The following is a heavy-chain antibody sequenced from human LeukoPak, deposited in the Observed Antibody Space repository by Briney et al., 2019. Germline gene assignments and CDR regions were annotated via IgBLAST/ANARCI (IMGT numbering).Heavy chain of an antibody. CDR2: IYYSGST. J-gene: IGHJ3*02. Sequence: SETLXLTCTVSGGSISSSSYYWGWIRQPPGKGLEWIGSIYYSGSTYNPSLKSRVTLSVDTSKNQFSLKLSSVTAADTAVYYCVRALPRLWHDAFDIWGQGTMVTVSS. V-gene: IGHV4-39*01. D-gene: IGHD6-25*01. CDR1: GGSISSSSYY. CDR3: VRALPRLWHDAFDI.